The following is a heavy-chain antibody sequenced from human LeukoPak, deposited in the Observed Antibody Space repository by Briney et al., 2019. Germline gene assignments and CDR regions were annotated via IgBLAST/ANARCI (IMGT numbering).Heavy chain of an antibody. CDR1: GGSISSRSYY. J-gene: IGHJ4*02. V-gene: IGHV4-39*01. Sequence: KSSETLSLTCTVSGGSISSRSYYWGWIRQPPGKGLEWIGSIYYSGSTYYNPSLKSRVAISVDTSKNQFSLKLSSVAAADTAVYYCARILEWLFYVDYWGQGTLVTVSS. D-gene: IGHD3-3*01. CDR2: IYYSGST. CDR3: ARILEWLFYVDY.